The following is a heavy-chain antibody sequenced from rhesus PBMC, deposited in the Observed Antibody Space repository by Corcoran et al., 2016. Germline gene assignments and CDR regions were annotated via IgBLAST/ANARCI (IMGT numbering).Heavy chain of an antibody. CDR3: EQLVDRFDV. D-gene: IGHD1-44*01. CDR1: GDTFTDYY. CDR2: SHPKTGGT. J-gene: IGHJ5-1*01. Sequence: QVQLVQSGAEVRKPGSSVKVSCKASGDTFTDYYMHWVRKAPGQGLEWMGESHPKTGGTNYAQKFQGRVTMTRDTSTSTAYMELSSLRSEDTAVYYCEQLVDRFDVWGPGVLVTVSS. V-gene: IGHV1-138*01.